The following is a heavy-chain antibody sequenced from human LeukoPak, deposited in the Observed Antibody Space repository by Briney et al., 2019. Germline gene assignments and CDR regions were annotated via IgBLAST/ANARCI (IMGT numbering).Heavy chain of an antibody. V-gene: IGHV4-34*01. CDR1: GGSFSGYY. Sequence: PSEALSLTCAVYGGSFSGYYWSWIRQPPGKGLEWIGEINHSGSTNYNPSLKSRVTISVDTSKNQFSLKLSSVTAADTAVYYCARVGYGSGSYRLSYYFDYWGQGTLVTVSP. D-gene: IGHD3-10*01. CDR3: ARVGYGSGSYRLSYYFDY. CDR2: INHSGST. J-gene: IGHJ4*02.